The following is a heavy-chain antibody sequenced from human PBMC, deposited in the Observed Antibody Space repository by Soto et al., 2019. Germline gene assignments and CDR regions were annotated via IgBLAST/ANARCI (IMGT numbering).Heavy chain of an antibody. CDR3: ARDSKFSSSWTLGY. D-gene: IGHD6-13*01. J-gene: IGHJ4*02. V-gene: IGHV3-30-3*01. CDR1: GFTFSSYA. Sequence: QVQLVESGGGVVQPGRSLRLSCAASGFTFSSYAMHWVRQAPGKGLEWVAVISYDGSNKYYADSVKGRFTISRDNSKNTLYLQMNSLSAEDTAVYYCARDSKFSSSWTLGYWGQGTLVTVSS. CDR2: ISYDGSNK.